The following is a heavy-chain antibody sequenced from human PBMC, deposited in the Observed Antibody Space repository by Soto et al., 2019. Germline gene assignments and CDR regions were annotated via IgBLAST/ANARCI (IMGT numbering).Heavy chain of an antibody. J-gene: IGHJ4*02. CDR2: IYYSGNT. V-gene: IGHV4-39*01. CDR1: GVSISDTRYY. Sequence: SETLSPTCTVSGVSISDTRYYLGWIRQPPGKSLEWIGRIYYSGNTYYNPSLKSRLTISVDSSKNQFSLNMTSVTPADTAVYYCARHRSFWAQGTLVTVSS. CDR3: ARHRSF. D-gene: IGHD3-16*01.